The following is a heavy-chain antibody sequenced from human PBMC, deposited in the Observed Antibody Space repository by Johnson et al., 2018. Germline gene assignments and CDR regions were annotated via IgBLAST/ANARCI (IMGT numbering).Heavy chain of an antibody. CDR2: IYYSGST. CDR1: GGSISSYY. Sequence: QVQLQESGPGLVKPSETLSLTCTVSGGSISSYYWSWIRQPPGKGLEWIGYIYYSGSTNYNPSLKSRVTITVDTSKNQFSLKLSSVTAAYTAVYYCARVVGYGGDFDIWGQGTMVTVSS. V-gene: IGHV4-59*01. J-gene: IGHJ3*02. D-gene: IGHD4-23*01. CDR3: ARVVGYGGDFDI.